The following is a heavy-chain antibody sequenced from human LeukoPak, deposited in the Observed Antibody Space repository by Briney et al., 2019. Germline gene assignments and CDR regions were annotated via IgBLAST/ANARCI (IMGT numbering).Heavy chain of an antibody. J-gene: IGHJ6*02. CDR3: ARDHNGMDV. V-gene: IGHV3-7*01. CDR1: GFTFSSYA. Sequence: PGGSLRLSCAAPGFTFSSYAMTWVRQAPGKGLEWVANIKQDGSEKYYVDSVKGRFTISRDNAKNSLYLQMNSLRAEDTAVYYCARDHNGMDVWGQGTTVTVSS. CDR2: IKQDGSEK.